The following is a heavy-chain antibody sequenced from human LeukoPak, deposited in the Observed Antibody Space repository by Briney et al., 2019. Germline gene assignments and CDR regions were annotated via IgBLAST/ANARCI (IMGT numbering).Heavy chain of an antibody. D-gene: IGHD3-10*01. Sequence: SETLSLTCTVSGGSISSYYWSWIRQPPGKGLEWIGYIYYSGSTNYSPSLKSRVTISVDTSKNQFSLKLSSVTAADTAVYYCAGLGSGSYYINYWGQGTLVTVSS. CDR2: IYYSGST. CDR1: GGSISSYY. CDR3: AGLGSGSYYINY. J-gene: IGHJ4*02. V-gene: IGHV4-59*01.